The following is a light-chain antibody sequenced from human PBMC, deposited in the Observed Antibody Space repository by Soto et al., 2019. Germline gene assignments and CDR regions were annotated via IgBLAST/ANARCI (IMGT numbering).Light chain of an antibody. CDR3: QQYTNWPFT. CDR2: GAS. Sequence: EIVMTQSPATLSVSPGERATLSCRASQSVSSSLAWYQQKPGQAPRLLIYGASTRATGIPARFTGSGFGTEFTLTVSSLQSEDCAVYYCQQYTNWPFTVGPGTKVD. J-gene: IGKJ3*01. V-gene: IGKV3-15*01. CDR1: QSVSSS.